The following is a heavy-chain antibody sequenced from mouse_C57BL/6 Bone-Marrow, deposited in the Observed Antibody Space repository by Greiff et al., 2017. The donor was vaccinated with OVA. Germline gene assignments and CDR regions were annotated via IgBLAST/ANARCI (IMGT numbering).Heavy chain of an antibody. CDR1: GYSITSGYY. CDR3: AREGYYGMDY. Sequence: EVKLMESGPGLVKPSQSLSLTCSVTGYSITSGYYWNWIRQFPGNKLEWMGYISYDGSNNYNPSLKNRISITRDTSKNQFFLKLNSVTTEDTATYYCAREGYYGMDYWGQGTSVTVSS. CDR2: ISYDGSN. J-gene: IGHJ4*01. D-gene: IGHD1-1*01. V-gene: IGHV3-6*01.